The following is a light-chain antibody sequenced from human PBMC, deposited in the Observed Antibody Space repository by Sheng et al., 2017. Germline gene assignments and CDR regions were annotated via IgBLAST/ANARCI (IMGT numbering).Light chain of an antibody. CDR1: QSITTY. Sequence: DIQMTQSPSSLSASVGDRVTITCRASQSITTYLNWYQQKTRESPQPPDLCCIQFTKWGSHQGSVAVDLRQIFTLTISSLQPEDSATYYCQQSYITWWTFGQGTKVEIK. V-gene: IGKV1-39*01. CDR3: QQSYITWWT. CDR2: CI. J-gene: IGKJ1*01.